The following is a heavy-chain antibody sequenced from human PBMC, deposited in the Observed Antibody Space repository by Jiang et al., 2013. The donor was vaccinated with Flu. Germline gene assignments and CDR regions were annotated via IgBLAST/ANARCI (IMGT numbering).Heavy chain of an antibody. CDR2: INAGNGNT. J-gene: IGHJ4*02. D-gene: IGHD1-1*01. Sequence: GAEVKKPGASVRISCTTSGYTFTSYTIHWVRQAPGQRLEWMGWINAGNGNTQYSQKFQGRVTITRDTSASTAYMELSSLRSEDTAVYYCVRQTTVFDYWGQGSLVTVSS. CDR1: GYTFTSYT. V-gene: IGHV1-3*01. CDR3: VRQTTVFDY.